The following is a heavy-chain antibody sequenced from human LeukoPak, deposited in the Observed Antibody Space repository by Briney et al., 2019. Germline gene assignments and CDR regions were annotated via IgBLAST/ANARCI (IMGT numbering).Heavy chain of an antibody. V-gene: IGHV1-18*01. D-gene: IGHD3-10*01. CDR2: ISAYNGNT. CDR1: GYTFTSYG. Sequence: ASVKVSCKASGYTFTSYGISWVRQAPGQGLEWMGWISAYNGNTNYAQKLQGRVTMTTDTSTSTAYMELRSLRSDDTAVYYCAREGVWGSGSYYPTTDYYYYGMDVWGQGTTVTVSS. J-gene: IGHJ6*02. CDR3: AREGVWGSGSYYPTTDYYYYGMDV.